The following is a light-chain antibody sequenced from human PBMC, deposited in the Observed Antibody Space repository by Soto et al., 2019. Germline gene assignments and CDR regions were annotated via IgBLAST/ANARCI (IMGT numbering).Light chain of an antibody. CDR1: IDDVTAYYR. V-gene: IGLV2-18*01. Sequence: QSALTQPPSVSGSPGQSVTISCSGTIDDVTAYYRVSWYQQTPGTAPKLMIYDVSNRPSGVPDRFSESRSGNTASLTISGLQAEDEGDYYCSVYTRTSTYVFGTGTKVTVL. J-gene: IGLJ1*01. CDR3: SVYTRTSTYV. CDR2: DVS.